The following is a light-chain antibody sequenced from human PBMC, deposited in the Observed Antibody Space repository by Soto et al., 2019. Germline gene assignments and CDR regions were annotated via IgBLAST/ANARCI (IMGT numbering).Light chain of an antibody. J-gene: IGKJ4*01. CDR1: QSVSSY. Sequence: EIVLTQSPATLSLSPGARATLSCRASQSVSSYLAWYQQKPGQAPRLLIYDASNRGTGIPARFSGSGSGTDFTLTISSLEPEDFAVYYCQQRTDWPLTFGGGTKVEI. V-gene: IGKV3-11*01. CDR3: QQRTDWPLT. CDR2: DAS.